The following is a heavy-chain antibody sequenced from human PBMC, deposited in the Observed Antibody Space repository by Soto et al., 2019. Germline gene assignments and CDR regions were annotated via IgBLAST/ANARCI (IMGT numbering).Heavy chain of an antibody. V-gene: IGHV4-59*01. CDR3: ARGGAEYSSSFWAPMGMDV. CDR1: GGSISSYY. CDR2: IYYSGST. D-gene: IGHD6-6*01. Sequence: PSETLSLTCTVSGGSISSYYWSWIRQPPGKGLEWIGYIYYSGSTNYNPSLKSRVTISVDTSKNQFSLKLSSVAAADTAVYYCARGGAEYSSSFWAPMGMDVWGQGTTVTV. J-gene: IGHJ6*02.